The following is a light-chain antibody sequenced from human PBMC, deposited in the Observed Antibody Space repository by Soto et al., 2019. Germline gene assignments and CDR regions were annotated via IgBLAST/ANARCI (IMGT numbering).Light chain of an antibody. CDR3: QQRSNWPLIT. J-gene: IGKJ5*01. Sequence: EIVLTQSPATLSLSPGERATLSCSASQSVSSYLAWYQQKPGQAPRLLIYDASNRATGIPARFSGSGSGTDFSLTISSLEPEDFAVYYCQQRSNWPLITFGQGTRREI. CDR1: QSVSSY. V-gene: IGKV3-11*01. CDR2: DAS.